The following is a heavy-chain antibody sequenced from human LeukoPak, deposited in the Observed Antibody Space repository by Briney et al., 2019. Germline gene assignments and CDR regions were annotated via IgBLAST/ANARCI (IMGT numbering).Heavy chain of an antibody. Sequence: PSQTLSLTCTVSGGSISSGSYYWSWIRQPAGKGLEGIGRIYTSGSTNYNPSLKSPVTISVDTSKNQFSLKLSSVTAADTAVYYCARGVAAAINWFDPWGQGTLVTVSS. V-gene: IGHV4-61*02. CDR1: GGSISSGSYY. CDR2: IYTSGST. D-gene: IGHD6-13*01. CDR3: ARGVAAAINWFDP. J-gene: IGHJ5*02.